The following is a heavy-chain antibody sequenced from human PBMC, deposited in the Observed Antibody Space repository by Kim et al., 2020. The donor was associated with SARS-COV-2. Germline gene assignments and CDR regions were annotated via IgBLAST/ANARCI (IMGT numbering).Heavy chain of an antibody. J-gene: IGHJ4*02. D-gene: IGHD5-18*01. CDR1: GGSFSGYY. Sequence: SETLSLTCAVYGGSFSGYYWSWIRQPPGKGLEWIGEINHSGSTNYNPSLKSRVTISVDTSKNQFSLKLSSVTAADTAVYYCARGEYSYGSAGDYWGQGT. CDR3: ARGEYSYGSAGDY. CDR2: INHSGST. V-gene: IGHV4-34*01.